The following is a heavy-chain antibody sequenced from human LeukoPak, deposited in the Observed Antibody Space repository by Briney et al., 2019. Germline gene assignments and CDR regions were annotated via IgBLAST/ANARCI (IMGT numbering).Heavy chain of an antibody. V-gene: IGHV3-9*01. J-gene: IGHJ4*02. CDR3: AKSYYYDSSGYPFDY. CDR2: ISWNSGSI. D-gene: IGHD3-22*01. CDR1: GFTFDDYA. Sequence: PGGSLRLSCAASGFTFDDYAMHWVRQAPGKGLEWVSGISWNSGSIGYADSVKGRFTISRDNAENSLYLQMNSLRAEDTALYYCAKSYYYDSSGYPFDYWGQGTLVTVSS.